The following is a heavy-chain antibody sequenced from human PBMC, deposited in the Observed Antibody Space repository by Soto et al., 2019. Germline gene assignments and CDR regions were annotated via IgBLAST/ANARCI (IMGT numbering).Heavy chain of an antibody. V-gene: IGHV1-46*01. Sequence: ASVKVSCKASGYTFTSYYMHWVRQAPGQGLEWMGIINPSGGSTSYAQKFQGRVTMTRDTSTSTVYMELSSLRSEDTAVYYCARDSGVVVATTGVFDYWGQGTLVTVSS. CDR1: GYTFTSYY. J-gene: IGHJ4*02. CDR2: INPSGGST. CDR3: ARDSGVVVATTGVFDY. D-gene: IGHD5-12*01.